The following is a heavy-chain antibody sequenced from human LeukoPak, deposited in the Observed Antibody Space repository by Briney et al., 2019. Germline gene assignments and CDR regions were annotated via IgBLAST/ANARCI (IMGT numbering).Heavy chain of an antibody. J-gene: IGHJ3*02. CDR3: AKGNLPYYYDSSGAFDI. CDR2: ISGSGGST. CDR1: GFTFSGSW. D-gene: IGHD3-22*01. V-gene: IGHV3-23*01. Sequence: GGSLRLSCAASGFTFSGSWMSWVRQAPGKGLEWVSAISGSGGSTYYAGSVKGRFTIFRDNSKNTLYLQMNSLRAEDTAVYYCAKGNLPYYYDSSGAFDIWGQGTMVTVSS.